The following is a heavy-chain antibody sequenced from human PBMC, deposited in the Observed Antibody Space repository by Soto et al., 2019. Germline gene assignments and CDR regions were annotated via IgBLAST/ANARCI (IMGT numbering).Heavy chain of an antibody. Sequence: QVQLVQSGAEVKKPGASVKVSCKASGYTFTSYDINWVRQATGQGLEWMGWMNPNSGNTGYAKKFQGRVTMTRNTSIRTAYMELSSLRSEDTGVYYCARELSSSWRFDYWGQGTLVTVSS. CDR3: ARELSSSWRFDY. CDR1: GYTFTSYD. J-gene: IGHJ4*02. V-gene: IGHV1-8*01. CDR2: MNPNSGNT. D-gene: IGHD6-13*01.